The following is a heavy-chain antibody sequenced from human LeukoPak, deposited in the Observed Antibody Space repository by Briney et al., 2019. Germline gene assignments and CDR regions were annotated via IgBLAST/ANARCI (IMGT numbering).Heavy chain of an antibody. CDR1: GFTFTCCW. CDR3: ARVPGVTRYFDY. Sequence: PGGSLRLSCAASGFTFTCCWMSWVRQAPGKGLEWVASIKQDGREKFYADSVKGQFTISRDNARNSLSLQMNSLRAEDTAVYYCARVPGVTRYFDYWGQGIQVTVSS. J-gene: IGHJ4*02. V-gene: IGHV3-7*01. D-gene: IGHD2-21*02. CDR2: IKQDGREK.